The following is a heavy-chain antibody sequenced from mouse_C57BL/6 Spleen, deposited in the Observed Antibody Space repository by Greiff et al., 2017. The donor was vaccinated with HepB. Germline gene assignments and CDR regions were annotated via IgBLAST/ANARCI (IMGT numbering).Heavy chain of an antibody. Sequence: VQLKESGPELVKPGASVKISCKASGYSFTGYYMHWVKQSSEKSLEWIGEINPSTGGTSYNQKFKGKATLTVDKSSSTAYMQLKSLTSEDSAVYYCARGGWSSWFAYWGQGTLVTVSA. CDR1: GYSFTGYY. CDR3: ARGGWSSWFAY. D-gene: IGHD3-3*01. CDR2: INPSTGGT. J-gene: IGHJ3*01. V-gene: IGHV1-43*01.